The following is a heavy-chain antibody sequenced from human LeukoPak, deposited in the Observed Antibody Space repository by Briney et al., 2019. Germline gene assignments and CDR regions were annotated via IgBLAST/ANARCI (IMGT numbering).Heavy chain of an antibody. CDR3: ARDNVPAITIFGVVIPFDY. CDR1: GFTFSNYW. J-gene: IGHJ4*02. Sequence: PGGSLRLSCAASGFTFSNYWMGWVRQAPGKGLEWVSYISSSSSTIYYADSVKGRFTISRGNAKNSLYLQMNSLRAEDTAVYYCARDNVPAITIFGVVIPFDYWGQGTLVTVSS. D-gene: IGHD3-3*01. CDR2: ISSSSSTI. V-gene: IGHV3-48*01.